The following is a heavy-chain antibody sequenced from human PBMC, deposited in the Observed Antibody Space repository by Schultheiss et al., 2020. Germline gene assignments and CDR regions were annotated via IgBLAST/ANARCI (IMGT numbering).Heavy chain of an antibody. CDR1: GFTFTSYA. J-gene: IGHJ6*04. Sequence: GGSLRLSCAASGFTFTSYAMSWVRQAPGKGLEWVSAISDSGDITYYADSVKGRFTISRDNSKNTLYLQMNSLRAEDTAVYYCARVSGVVVAATRDYGMDVWGKGNT. V-gene: IGHV3-23*01. CDR3: ARVSGVVVAATRDYGMDV. CDR2: ISDSGDIT. D-gene: IGHD2-15*01.